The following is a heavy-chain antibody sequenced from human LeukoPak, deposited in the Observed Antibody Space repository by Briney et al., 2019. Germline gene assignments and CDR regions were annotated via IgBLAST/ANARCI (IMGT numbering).Heavy chain of an antibody. J-gene: IGHJ3*02. CDR1: GYTFTSYD. Sequence: ASVKVSCKASGYTFTSYDINWVRQATGQGLEWMGWMNPNSGNTGYAQKFQGRVTMTRNTSISTAYMELRSLRSDDTAVYYCASYRKYSSSWYADAFDIWGQGTMVTVSS. CDR3: ASYRKYSSSWYADAFDI. D-gene: IGHD6-13*01. CDR2: MNPNSGNT. V-gene: IGHV1-8*01.